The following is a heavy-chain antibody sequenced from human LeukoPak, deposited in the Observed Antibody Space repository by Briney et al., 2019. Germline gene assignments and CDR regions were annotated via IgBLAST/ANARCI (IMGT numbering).Heavy chain of an antibody. CDR2: INPTGGST. D-gene: IGHD2-21*02. J-gene: IGHJ4*02. V-gene: IGHV1-46*01. CDR3: ARDHYHKIHSVMVTAPDY. CDR1: GYTFTSYY. Sequence: ASVKVSCKASGYTFTSYYMHWVRQAPGEGLECMGIINPTGGSTSYAQKFQGRVTMTRDTSTSTVYMELSSLRSEDTAVYYCARDHYHKIHSVMVTAPDYWGQGTLVIVSS.